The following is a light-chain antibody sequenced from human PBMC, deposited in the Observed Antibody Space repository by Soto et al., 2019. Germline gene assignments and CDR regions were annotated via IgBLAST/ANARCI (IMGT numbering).Light chain of an antibody. CDR2: EII. J-gene: IGLJ2*01. CDR1: GSDIGGSND. V-gene: IGLV2-14*03. CDR3: SSPTRRGDTLL. Sequence: QSALTQPASVSGSPGQSITISCTGTGSDIGGSNDVSWYQRHPGKAPKLMIYEIIHRTSGISNRFSGSKSGNTASLTISGLQAEYEAEYYCSSPTRRGDTLLFGGGTKLTVL.